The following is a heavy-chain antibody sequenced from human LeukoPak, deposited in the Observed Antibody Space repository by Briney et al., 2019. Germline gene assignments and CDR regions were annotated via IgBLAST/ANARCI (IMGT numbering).Heavy chain of an antibody. CDR1: GGSFSSYA. J-gene: IGHJ4*02. CDR2: IIPIRGIA. Sequence: AASVKVSCKASGGSFSSYANGWLRQAPGQGLELMGRIIPIRGIANYAQQFQGRATITADKSTSTAYMELSSLRSEHTAVYYCARGDSSSWYNQEHYFDYWGQGTLVTVSS. V-gene: IGHV1-69*04. CDR3: ARGDSSSWYNQEHYFDY. D-gene: IGHD6-13*01.